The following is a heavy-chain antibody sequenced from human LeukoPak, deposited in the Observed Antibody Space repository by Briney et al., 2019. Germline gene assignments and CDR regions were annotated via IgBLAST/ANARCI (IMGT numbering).Heavy chain of an antibody. CDR3: ARDRIVGATHYGMDV. D-gene: IGHD1-26*01. CDR1: GYTFTGYY. J-gene: IGHJ6*02. Sequence: ASVKVSCKASGYTFTGYYMHWVRQAPGQGLEWMGWSNPNSGGTNYAQKFQGRVTMTRDTSISTAYMELSRLRSDDTAVYYCARDRIVGATHYGMDVWGQGTTVTVSS. V-gene: IGHV1-2*02. CDR2: SNPNSGGT.